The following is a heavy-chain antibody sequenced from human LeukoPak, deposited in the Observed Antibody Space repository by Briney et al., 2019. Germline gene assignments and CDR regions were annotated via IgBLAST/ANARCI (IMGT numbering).Heavy chain of an antibody. J-gene: IGHJ4*02. CDR2: ISGSGGST. D-gene: IGHD5-12*01. CDR1: GFAFSSYA. CDR3: AKGRKWLRYPYFDY. Sequence: PGRSLRLSCAASGFAFSSYAMSWVRQAPGKGLEWVSAISGSGGSTYYADSVKGRFTISRDNSKNTLYLQMNSLRAEDTAVYYCAKGRKWLRYPYFDYWGQGTLVTVSS. V-gene: IGHV3-23*01.